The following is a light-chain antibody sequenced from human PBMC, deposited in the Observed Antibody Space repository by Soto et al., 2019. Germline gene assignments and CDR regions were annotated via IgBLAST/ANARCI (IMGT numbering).Light chain of an antibody. V-gene: IGKV1-39*01. Sequence: DIQMTQSPSSLSASVGDRVTITCRASQSISSYLNWYQQKPGKAPKLLIYATSNLQSGVPSRFSGSGSGTDFTLTISSLQPEDFATYFCQQSYSFRTFGQGTKVDIK. CDR2: ATS. CDR1: QSISSY. J-gene: IGKJ1*01. CDR3: QQSYSFRT.